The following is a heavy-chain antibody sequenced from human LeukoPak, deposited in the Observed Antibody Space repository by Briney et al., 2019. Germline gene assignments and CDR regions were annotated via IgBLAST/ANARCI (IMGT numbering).Heavy chain of an antibody. J-gene: IGHJ5*02. V-gene: IGHV1-69*01. CDR1: GGTFSSYA. Sequence: ASVKVSCKASGGTFSSYAISWVRQAPGQGLEWTGGIIPIFGTANYAQKFQGRVTITADESTSTAYMELSSLRSEDTAVYYCVITGIAARPDWFDPWGQGTLVTVSS. CDR2: IIPIFGTA. CDR3: VITGIAARPDWFDP. D-gene: IGHD6-6*01.